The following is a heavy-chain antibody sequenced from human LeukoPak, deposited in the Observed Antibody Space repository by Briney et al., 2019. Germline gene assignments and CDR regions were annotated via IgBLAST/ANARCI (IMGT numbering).Heavy chain of an antibody. Sequence: SETLSLTCTVSGGSISSSSYYWGWIRQPPGKGLEWIGSIYYSGSTYYNPSLKSRVTISVDTSKNQFSLKLSSVTAADTAVYYCARDRARGYCSGGSCLNWFDPWGQGTLVTVSS. CDR3: ARDRARGYCSGGSCLNWFDP. CDR1: GGSISSSSYY. CDR2: IYYSGST. V-gene: IGHV4-39*07. D-gene: IGHD2-15*01. J-gene: IGHJ5*02.